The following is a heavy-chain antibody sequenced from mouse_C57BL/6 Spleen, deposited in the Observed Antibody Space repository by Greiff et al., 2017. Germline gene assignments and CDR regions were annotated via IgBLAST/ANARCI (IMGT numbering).Heavy chain of an antibody. Sequence: QVQLQQPGAELVRPGSSVKLSCKASGYTFTSYWMHWVKQRPIQGLEWIGNIDPSDSETHYNQKFKDKATLTVDKSSSTAYMQLSSLTSEDSAVYYCARSVDYGSRNWYFDVWGTGTTVTVSS. CDR3: ARSVDYGSRNWYFDV. CDR1: GYTFTSYW. V-gene: IGHV1-52*01. D-gene: IGHD1-1*01. CDR2: IDPSDSET. J-gene: IGHJ1*03.